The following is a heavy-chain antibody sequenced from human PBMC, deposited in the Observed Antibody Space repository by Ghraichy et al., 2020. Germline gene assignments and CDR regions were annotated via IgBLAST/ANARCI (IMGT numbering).Heavy chain of an antibody. J-gene: IGHJ4*02. CDR3: AKGVSSIAARPPFDY. V-gene: IGHV3-23*01. CDR1: GFTFSSYA. Sequence: GGSLRLSCAASGFTFSSYAMSWVRQAPGKGLEWVSAISGSGGSTYYADSVNGRFTISRDNSKNTLYLQMNSLRAEDTAVYYCAKGVSSIAARPPFDYWGQGTLVTVSS. D-gene: IGHD6-6*01. CDR2: ISGSGGST.